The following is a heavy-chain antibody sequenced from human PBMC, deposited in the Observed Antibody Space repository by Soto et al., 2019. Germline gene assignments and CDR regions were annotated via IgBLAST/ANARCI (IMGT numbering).Heavy chain of an antibody. Sequence: SETLSLTCAVYGGSFSGYYWSWIRRPPGKGLEWIGEINHSGSTNYNPSLKSRVTISVDTSKNQFSLKLSSVTAADTAVYYCARGQGYDILTGYYYYYYMDVWGKGTTVS. CDR1: GGSFSGYY. J-gene: IGHJ6*03. V-gene: IGHV4-34*01. D-gene: IGHD3-9*01. CDR2: INHSGST. CDR3: ARGQGYDILTGYYYYYYMDV.